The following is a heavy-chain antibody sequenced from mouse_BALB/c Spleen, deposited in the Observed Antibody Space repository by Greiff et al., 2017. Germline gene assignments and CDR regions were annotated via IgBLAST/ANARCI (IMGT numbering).Heavy chain of an antibody. D-gene: IGHD4-1*01. J-gene: IGHJ4*01. V-gene: IGHV5-4*02. CDR1: GFTFSDYY. CDR2: ISDGGSYT. CDR3: ALGHAMDY. Sequence: DVQLVESGGGLVKPGGSLKLSCAASGFTFSDYYMYWVRQTPEKRLEWVATISDGGSYTYYPDSVKGRFTISRDNAKNNLYLQMSSLKSEDTAMYYCALGHAMDYWGQGTSVTVSS.